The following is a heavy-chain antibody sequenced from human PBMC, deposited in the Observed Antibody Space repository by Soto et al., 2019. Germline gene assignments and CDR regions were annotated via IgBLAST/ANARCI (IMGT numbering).Heavy chain of an antibody. V-gene: IGHV3-23*01. J-gene: IGHJ3*02. CDR3: AKDEEEQLVPGAFDI. Sequence: GGSLRLSCAASGFTFSSYAMSWVRQVPGKGLEWVSAISGSGGSTYYADSVKGRFTISRDNSKNTLYLQMNSLRAEDTAVYYCAKDEEEQLVPGAFDIWGQGTMVTVSS. D-gene: IGHD6-13*01. CDR2: ISGSGGST. CDR1: GFTFSSYA.